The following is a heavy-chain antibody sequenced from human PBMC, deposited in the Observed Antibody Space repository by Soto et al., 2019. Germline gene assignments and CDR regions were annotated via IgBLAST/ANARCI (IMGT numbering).Heavy chain of an antibody. CDR2: IYYSGST. J-gene: IGHJ4*02. Sequence: QVQLQESGPGLLKTSQTLSLTGTVSGGSISRGDYDWSLIRQPPGRGMEWIGYIYYSGSTYYNPSVERRVTIEVDTSKHQFSLKLSSVTAVGRAVYYFARASSGRYRGYFDYWGQGTLVNVSS. CDR1: GGSISRGDYD. CDR3: ARASSGRYRGYFDY. V-gene: IGHV4-30-4*01. D-gene: IGHD3-22*01.